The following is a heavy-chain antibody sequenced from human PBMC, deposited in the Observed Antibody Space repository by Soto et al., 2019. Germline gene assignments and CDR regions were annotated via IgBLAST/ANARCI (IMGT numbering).Heavy chain of an antibody. CDR3: AKEGTAEWIHYYYPTDV. J-gene: IGHJ6*02. CDR1: GFNFSSFA. V-gene: IGHV3-23*01. Sequence: GGSLRLSCAGSGFNFSSFAMTRVRQAPGKGLEWVSTISGSGGSRFYAASVKGRFTLTRDNSKDTVYLQMNSLRVEDTALYYCAKEGTAEWIHYYYPTDVWGRGTPVTVSS. D-gene: IGHD5-18*01. CDR2: ISGSGGSR.